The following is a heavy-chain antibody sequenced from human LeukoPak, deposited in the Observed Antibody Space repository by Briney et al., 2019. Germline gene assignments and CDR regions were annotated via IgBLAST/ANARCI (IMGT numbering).Heavy chain of an antibody. Sequence: PGGSLRLSCAASRFTFSGFSMNWVRQAPGKGLEWVSYISSSSTIYYADSVKGRLTISRDNAKNSLYLQMSSLRAEDTAVYYCAKDPSYSSSWTPPGYWGQGTLVTVSS. D-gene: IGHD6-13*01. J-gene: IGHJ4*02. CDR3: AKDPSYSSSWTPPGY. V-gene: IGHV3-48*04. CDR1: RFTFSGFS. CDR2: ISSSSTI.